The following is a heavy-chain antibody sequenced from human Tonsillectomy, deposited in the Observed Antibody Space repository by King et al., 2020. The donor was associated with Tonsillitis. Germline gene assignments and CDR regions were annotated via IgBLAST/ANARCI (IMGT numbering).Heavy chain of an antibody. J-gene: IGHJ3*02. CDR2: IYYSGST. CDR3: ARLASVGARAFDI. Sequence: QLQESGPGLVKPSETLSLTCTVSGGSISSYYWSWIRQPPGKGLEWIGYIYYSGSTNYNPSLKSRVTISVDTSKNQFSLKLSSLTAADTAVYYCARLASVGARAFDIWGQGKMVTVSS. D-gene: IGHD1-26*01. CDR1: GGSISSYY. V-gene: IGHV4-59*01.